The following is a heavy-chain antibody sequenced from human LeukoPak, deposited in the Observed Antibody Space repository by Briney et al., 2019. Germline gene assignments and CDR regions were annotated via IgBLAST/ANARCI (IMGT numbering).Heavy chain of an antibody. Sequence: ASVKVSCKASGYTFTGYYMHWVRQAPGQGLEWMGWINPNSGGTNYAQKFQGRVTMTRDTSISTAYMELSRLRSDDTAVYYCARVRMVYAGMDVWGQGTTVTVSS. D-gene: IGHD2-8*01. V-gene: IGHV1-2*02. J-gene: IGHJ6*02. CDR2: INPNSGGT. CDR1: GYTFTGYY. CDR3: ARVRMVYAGMDV.